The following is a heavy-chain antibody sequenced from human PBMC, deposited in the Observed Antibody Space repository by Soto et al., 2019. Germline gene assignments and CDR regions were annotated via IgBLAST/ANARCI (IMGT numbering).Heavy chain of an antibody. D-gene: IGHD6-13*01. CDR1: RYTFYNYL. V-gene: IGHV3-7*03. J-gene: IGHJ5*02. Sequence: PAGSLKISCAACRYTFYNYLMSGLLQTPGKGLERVANIKQDGSQKYYVDSVKGRFTISRDNAKNSLYLEMNSLRAEDTAVYSCARILPIEAAGAPSWFDTWGQGTLLTVSS. CDR3: ARILPIEAAGAPSWFDT. CDR2: IKQDGSQK.